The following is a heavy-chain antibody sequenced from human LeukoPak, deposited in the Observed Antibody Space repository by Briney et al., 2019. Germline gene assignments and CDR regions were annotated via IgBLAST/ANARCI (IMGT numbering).Heavy chain of an antibody. CDR2: ITGSGGNT. D-gene: IGHD3-9*01. Sequence: GASLRLSCAASGFTFSNYAMSWVRQAPGKGLEWVSAITGSGGNTYYADSVKGRFTIPRDNSKNTVFLQMNSLRAEDTAVYYCAKWGDYDVLTGYYVSDYWGQGTLVTVSS. V-gene: IGHV3-23*01. J-gene: IGHJ4*02. CDR1: GFTFSNYA. CDR3: AKWGDYDVLTGYYVSDY.